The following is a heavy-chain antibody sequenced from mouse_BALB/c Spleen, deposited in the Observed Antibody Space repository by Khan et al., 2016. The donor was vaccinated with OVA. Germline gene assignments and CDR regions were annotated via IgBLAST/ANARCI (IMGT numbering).Heavy chain of an antibody. V-gene: IGHV1-7*01. CDR2: INPTSGYT. Sequence: VQLQQSGAELAKPGASVKMSCKASGYTFTTYWKHWVKQRPGQGLEWIGYINPTSGYTDYNQKFKDKATLTADKSSSTAYMQLSSLTSDDSAVYYCARDRIDYWGQGTTLTVSS. J-gene: IGHJ2*01. CDR1: GYTFTTYW. CDR3: ARDRIDY.